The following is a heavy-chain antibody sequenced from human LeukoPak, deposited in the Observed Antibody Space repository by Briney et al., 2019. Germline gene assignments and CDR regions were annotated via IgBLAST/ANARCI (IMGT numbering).Heavy chain of an antibody. CDR1: GFTVSSNY. Sequence: GGSLRLSCAASGFTVSSNYMSWVRQAPGKGLEWVSVIYSGGSTYYADSVKGRFTISRDNPKNTLYLQMNSLRAEDTAVYYCARSVTTRYYFDYWGQGTLVTVSS. D-gene: IGHD4-17*01. J-gene: IGHJ4*02. CDR2: IYSGGST. CDR3: ARSVTTRYYFDY. V-gene: IGHV3-66*01.